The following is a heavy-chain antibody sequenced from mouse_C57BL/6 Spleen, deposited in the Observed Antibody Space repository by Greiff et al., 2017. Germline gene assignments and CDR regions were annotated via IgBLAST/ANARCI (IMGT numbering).Heavy chain of an antibody. Sequence: EVQLQQSGAELVRPGASVKLSCTASGFNIKDYYMHWVKQRPEQGLEWIGRIDPEDGETEYAPKFQGKATMTADPSSNTAYLQLSSLTSEDTAVYYCTEGYDYDVGFAYWGQGTLVTVSA. CDR1: GFNIKDYY. D-gene: IGHD2-4*01. J-gene: IGHJ3*01. V-gene: IGHV14-1*01. CDR2: IDPEDGET. CDR3: TEGYDYDVGFAY.